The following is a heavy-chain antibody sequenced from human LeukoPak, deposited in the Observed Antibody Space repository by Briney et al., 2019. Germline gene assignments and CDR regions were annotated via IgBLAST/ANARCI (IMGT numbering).Heavy chain of an antibody. J-gene: IGHJ4*02. V-gene: IGHV5-51*01. CDR2: IYPGDSDT. CDR1: GYSFTSYW. Sequence: GESLKISCKGSGYSFTSYWIGWERQMPGKGLEWMGIIYPGDSDTRYSPSFQGQVTISADKSISTAYLQWSSLKASDTAMYYCSRQAIGYCSSTSCYATYFDYWGQGTLVTVSS. D-gene: IGHD2-2*01. CDR3: SRQAIGYCSSTSCYATYFDY.